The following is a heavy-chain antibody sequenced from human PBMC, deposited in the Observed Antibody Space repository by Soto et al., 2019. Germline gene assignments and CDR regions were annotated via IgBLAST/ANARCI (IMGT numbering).Heavy chain of an antibody. J-gene: IGHJ6*03. CDR3: ARHGLVNYYYYYMDV. CDR2: IYYSGST. Sequence: PSETLSLTCTVSGGSISSYHWSWIRQTPGKGLEWIGYIYYSGSTNYNPSLKSRVTISVDTSKNQFSLKLSSVTAADTAVYYCARHGLVNYYYYYMDVWGKGTTVTVSS. D-gene: IGHD3-9*01. V-gene: IGHV4-59*08. CDR1: GGSISSYH.